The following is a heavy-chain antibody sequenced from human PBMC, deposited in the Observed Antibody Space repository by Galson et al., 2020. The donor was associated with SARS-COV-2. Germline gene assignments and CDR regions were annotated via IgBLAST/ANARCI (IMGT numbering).Heavy chain of an antibody. CDR1: GGSISSYY. J-gene: IGHJ4*02. Sequence: SETLSLTCTVSGGSISSYYWSWIRQPPGKGLEWIGYIYYSGSTNYNPSLKSRVTISVDTSKNQFSLKLSSVTAADTAVYYCARVGAWGGFDYWGQGTLVTVSS. CDR3: ARVGAWGGFDY. V-gene: IGHV4-59*08. D-gene: IGHD3-16*01. CDR2: IYYSGST.